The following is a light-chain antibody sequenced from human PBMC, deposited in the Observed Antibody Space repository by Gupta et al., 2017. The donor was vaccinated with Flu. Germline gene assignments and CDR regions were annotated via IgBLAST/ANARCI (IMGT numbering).Light chain of an antibody. V-gene: IGLV3-21*03. CDR3: QVWDSSGDHRGV. Sequence: KTATFTCGGNNIGTKRVHWYQQKPGQAPVLVVYDDSDRPSGSPERFSGSSSGNAATLTISRVEAGDEADYICQVWDSSGDHRGVFGGGTKLTVL. CDR2: DDS. CDR1: NIGTKR. J-gene: IGLJ3*02.